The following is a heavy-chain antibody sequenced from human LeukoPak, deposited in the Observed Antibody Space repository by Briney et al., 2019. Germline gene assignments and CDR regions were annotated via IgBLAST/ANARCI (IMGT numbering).Heavy chain of an antibody. CDR1: GFTFSSYS. Sequence: PGGSLRLSCAASGFTFSSYSMHWVRQAPGKGLEWVSSISSSSSYIYYADSVKGRFTISRDNAKNSLYLQMNSLRAEDTAVYYCARSVGYYYDSSGYSDFDYWGQGTLVTVSS. V-gene: IGHV3-21*01. D-gene: IGHD3-22*01. J-gene: IGHJ4*02. CDR3: ARSVGYYYDSSGYSDFDY. CDR2: ISSSSSYI.